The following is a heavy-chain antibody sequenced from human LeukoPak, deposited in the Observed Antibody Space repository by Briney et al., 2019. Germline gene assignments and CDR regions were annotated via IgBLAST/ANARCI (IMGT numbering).Heavy chain of an antibody. V-gene: IGHV1-2*02. D-gene: IGHD3-10*01. Sequence: ASVKVSCKASGGTFSSFAISWVRQAPGQGLEWMGWISAYNGTTNYAQKFQGRVTMTRDTSISTAYMELSRLRSDDTAVYYCARALLWFGESQFWGQGTLVTVSS. CDR2: ISAYNGTT. CDR3: ARALLWFGESQF. J-gene: IGHJ4*02. CDR1: GGTFSSFA.